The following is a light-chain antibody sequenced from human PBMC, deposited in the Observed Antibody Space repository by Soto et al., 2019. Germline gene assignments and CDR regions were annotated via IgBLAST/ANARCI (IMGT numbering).Light chain of an antibody. CDR1: YSDVGGYNR. Sequence: QSALTQPASVSGSPGQSITISCTGTYSDVGGYNRVSWYQHHPGKAPKMLIFEVSTRPSGISDRFSGSKSGDTASLTISGLQAEDGADYYCVSYIESTVTHWVFGGGTKLTVL. J-gene: IGLJ3*02. CDR2: EVS. CDR3: VSYIESTVTHWV. V-gene: IGLV2-14*01.